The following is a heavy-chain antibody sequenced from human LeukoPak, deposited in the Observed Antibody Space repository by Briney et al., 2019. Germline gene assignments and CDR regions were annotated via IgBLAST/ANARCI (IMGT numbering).Heavy chain of an antibody. V-gene: IGHV3-48*01. CDR2: ISYSSSTI. J-gene: IGHJ4*02. Sequence: GGSLRLSCAASGFTFSSYGMNWVRQAPGKGLEWVSYISYSSSTIYYADSVKGRFTISRDNAKNSLYLQMNSLRAEDTAVYYCTRDQMNYWGQGTLVTVSS. CDR3: TRDQMNY. CDR1: GFTFSSYG. D-gene: IGHD5-24*01.